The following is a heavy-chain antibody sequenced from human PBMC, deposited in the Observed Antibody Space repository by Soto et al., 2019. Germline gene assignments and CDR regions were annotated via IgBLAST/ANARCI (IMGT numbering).Heavy chain of an antibody. J-gene: IGHJ4*02. V-gene: IGHV3-33*01. CDR1: GFAFSAYG. Sequence: QVQLVESGGGVVQPGRSLRLSCAASGFAFSAYGMHWVRQAPGKGWEWVAMIYYDGSNKYYADSVKGRFTISRDNSKNTLYLQMSSLSAEETAIYYCARVGGTVKSDYWGQGTLVTVSS. CDR3: ARVGGTVKSDY. D-gene: IGHD4-17*01. CDR2: IYYDGSNK.